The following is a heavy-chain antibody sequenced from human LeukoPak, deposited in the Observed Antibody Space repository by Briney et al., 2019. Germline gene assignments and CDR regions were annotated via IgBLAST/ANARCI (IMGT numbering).Heavy chain of an antibody. J-gene: IGHJ4*02. CDR2: ISYDGSNK. CDR3: ARIESGGIPFNY. V-gene: IGHV3-30*04. Sequence: GGTLRPSCAASGFTFSSYAMHWVRQAPGKGLEWVAVISYDGSNKYYADSVKGRFTISRDNSKNTLYLQMNSLRAEDTAVYYCARIESGGIPFNYWGQGTLVTVSS. CDR1: GFTFSSYA. D-gene: IGHD2-15*01.